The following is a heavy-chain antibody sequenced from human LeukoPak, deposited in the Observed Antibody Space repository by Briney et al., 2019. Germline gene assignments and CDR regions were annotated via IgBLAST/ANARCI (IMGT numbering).Heavy chain of an antibody. CDR3: ARAVLLWFGESQNYGMDV. J-gene: IGHJ6*04. D-gene: IGHD3-10*01. CDR1: GYTFTSYG. CDR2: ISAYNGNT. V-gene: IGHV1-18*04. Sequence: ASVKVSCKASGYTFTSYGISWVRQAPGQGLEWMGWISAYNGNTNYAQKLQGRVTMTTDTSTSTAYTELRGLRSDDTAVYYCARAVLLWFGESQNYGMDVWGKGTTVTVSS.